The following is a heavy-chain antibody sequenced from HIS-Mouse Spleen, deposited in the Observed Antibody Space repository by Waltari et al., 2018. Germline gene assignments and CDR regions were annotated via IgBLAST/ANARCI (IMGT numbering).Heavy chain of an antibody. J-gene: IGHJ2*01. D-gene: IGHD6-13*01. CDR1: VCSISRSRYY. V-gene: IGHV4-39*07. CDR2: IYYSGST. CDR3: AREIPYSSSWYDWYFDL. Sequence: QLQLPESGPGLVKPWATLHLTWTGLVCSISRSRYYSGRIRQPPGKGLEWIGSIYYSGSTYYNPSLKTRVTISVDTSKNQFSLKLSSVTAADTAVYYCAREIPYSSSWYDWYFDLWGRGTLVTVSS.